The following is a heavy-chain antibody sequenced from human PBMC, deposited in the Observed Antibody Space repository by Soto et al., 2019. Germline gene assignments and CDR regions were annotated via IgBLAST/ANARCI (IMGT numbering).Heavy chain of an antibody. CDR2: ISAYNGNT. D-gene: IGHD3-22*01. J-gene: IGHJ4*02. CDR3: ARDWGYDSSRYYFDY. V-gene: IGHV1-18*04. CDR1: GYTFTSYG. Sequence: GASVKVSCKASGYTFTSYGISWALQAPGQGLEWMGWISAYNGNTNYAQKLQGRVTMTTDTSTSTAYMELRSLRSDDTAVYYCARDWGYDSSRYYFDYWGQGTLVTVSS.